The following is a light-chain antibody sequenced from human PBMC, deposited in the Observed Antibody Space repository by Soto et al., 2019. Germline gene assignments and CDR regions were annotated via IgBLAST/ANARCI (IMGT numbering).Light chain of an antibody. V-gene: IGKV3-20*01. CDR1: QSVSSSY. J-gene: IGKJ3*01. CDR2: GAS. Sequence: EIVLTQSPGTLSLSPGERATLSCRASQSVSSSYLAWYQQKPGQAPRLLIYGASSRATGIPDRFSGSGSGTDFTLTISRLEPEDFAVYYCQQYGSSLFTFGPKTNVDIK. CDR3: QQYGSSLFT.